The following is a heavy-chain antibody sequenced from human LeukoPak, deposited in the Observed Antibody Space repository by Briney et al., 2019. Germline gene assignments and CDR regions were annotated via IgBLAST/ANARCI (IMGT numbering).Heavy chain of an antibody. D-gene: IGHD4-11*01. CDR2: ISYSGNA. J-gene: IGHJ4*02. CDR1: GASIITTNYY. V-gene: IGHV4-39*01. CDR3: ARNLGQTWGTVTTDLWYFDH. Sequence: PSETLSLTCTVPGASIITTNYYWGWIRQPPGKGLEWIGSISYSGNAYYNPSLRSRLSISMDASKNQFSLKVRSVTAADTAVYYCARNLGQTWGTVTTDLWYFDHWGQGTLVPVSS.